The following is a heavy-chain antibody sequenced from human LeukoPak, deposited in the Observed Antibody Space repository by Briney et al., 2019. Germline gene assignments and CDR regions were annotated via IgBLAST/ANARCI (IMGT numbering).Heavy chain of an antibody. J-gene: IGHJ4*02. CDR1: GYTFTGYY. V-gene: IGHV1-2*02. CDR2: INPNSGGT. Sequence: ASVSVSCKASGYTFTGYYMHWVRQAPGQGLEWMGWINPNSGGTNYAQKFQGRVTMTRDTSISTAYMELSRLRSDDTAVYYCARVVGARTLTLGYWGQGTLVTVSS. D-gene: IGHD1-26*01. CDR3: ARVVGARTLTLGY.